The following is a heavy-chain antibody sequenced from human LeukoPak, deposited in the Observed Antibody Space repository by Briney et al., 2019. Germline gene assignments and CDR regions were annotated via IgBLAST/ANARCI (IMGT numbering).Heavy chain of an antibody. CDR1: GFTFSDYD. J-gene: IGHJ4*02. Sequence: GGSLRLSCAASGFTFSDYDMHWVRQATGKGLEWVSGIGTAADTYYPGSVKGRFTISRDNSKNTLYLQMNTLRAEDTAVYYCAKEFDSSGFFDYWGQGALVTVSS. CDR3: AKEFDSSGFFDY. V-gene: IGHV3-13*01. D-gene: IGHD3-22*01. CDR2: IGTAADT.